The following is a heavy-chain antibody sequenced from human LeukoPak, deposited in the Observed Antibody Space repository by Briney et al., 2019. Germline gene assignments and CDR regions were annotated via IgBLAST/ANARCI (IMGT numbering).Heavy chain of an antibody. Sequence: GSLSLSCAASGFPFSSYGMHWVRQAPGKGLEWVAVISYDGSNKYYADSVKGRFTISRDNSKNTLYLQMNSLRAEDTAVYYCAKDQSEAVAGTEAFDIWGQGTMVTVSS. D-gene: IGHD6-19*01. CDR2: ISYDGSNK. J-gene: IGHJ3*02. CDR1: GFPFSSYG. V-gene: IGHV3-30*18. CDR3: AKDQSEAVAGTEAFDI.